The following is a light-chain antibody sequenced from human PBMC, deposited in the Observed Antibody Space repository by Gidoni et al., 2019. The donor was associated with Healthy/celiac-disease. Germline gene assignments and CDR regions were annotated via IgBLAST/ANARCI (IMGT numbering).Light chain of an antibody. CDR2: RNN. CDR3: AAWDDSLSGVV. J-gene: IGLJ2*01. CDR1: SSNIGSNY. Sequence: SVLTQPPSASGTPGQRVTISCSGRSSNIGSNYVYWYQQLPGTAPNLLIYRNNQRPSGVPDRFSGSKSGTSASLAISVLRSEDEADYYCAAWDDSLSGVVFGGGTKLTVL. V-gene: IGLV1-47*01.